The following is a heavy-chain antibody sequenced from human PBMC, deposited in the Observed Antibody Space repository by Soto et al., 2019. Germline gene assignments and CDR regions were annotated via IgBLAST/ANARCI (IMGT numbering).Heavy chain of an antibody. CDR2: INPNGGIT. V-gene: IGHV1-46*01. CDR3: ATSVNSAMAFDY. CDR1: GYTFTQYY. J-gene: IGHJ4*02. D-gene: IGHD5-18*01. Sequence: ASVKVSCKASGYTFTQYYIHWVRQAPGQGLEWMGIINPNGGITTYAQKFRAGFTMTRDTSTSTVYLELSSLRSEDSAIYYCATSVNSAMAFDYWGQGTLVTVS.